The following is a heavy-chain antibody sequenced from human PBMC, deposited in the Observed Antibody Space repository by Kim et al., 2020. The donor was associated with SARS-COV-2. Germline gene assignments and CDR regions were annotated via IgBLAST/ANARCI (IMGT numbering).Heavy chain of an antibody. CDR3: ARLGSGSGWYRYYYGMDV. Sequence: SETLSLTCTVSGGSISSSSYYWGWIRQPPGKGLEWIGSIYYSGSTYYNPSLKSRVTISVDTSKNQFSLKLSSVTAADTAVYYCARLGSGSGWYRYYYGMDVWGQGTTVTVSS. CDR1: GGSISSSSYY. V-gene: IGHV4-39*01. CDR2: IYYSGST. J-gene: IGHJ6*02. D-gene: IGHD6-19*01.